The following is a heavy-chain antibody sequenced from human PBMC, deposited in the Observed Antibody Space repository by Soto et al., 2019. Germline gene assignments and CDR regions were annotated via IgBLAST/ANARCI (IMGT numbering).Heavy chain of an antibody. Sequence: QVQLQESGPGLVKPSETLSLTCSVTGGSIYSYYCTWIRQAPGKGLEWIGYIYNTDTGSTNYNPFLKSRVTISRDMSKNQVSLKWTSVTAADTAVYYCARGCHLDDWGQGALVTVSS. J-gene: IGHJ4*02. CDR3: ARGCHLDD. V-gene: IGHV4-59*01. CDR1: GGSIYSYY. CDR2: IYNTDTGST. D-gene: IGHD2-2*01.